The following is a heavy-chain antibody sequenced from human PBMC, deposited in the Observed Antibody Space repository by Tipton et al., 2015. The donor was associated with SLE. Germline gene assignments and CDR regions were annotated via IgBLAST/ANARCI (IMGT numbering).Heavy chain of an antibody. CDR3: ARPCFYGSGSSRAHWDFDL. J-gene: IGHJ2*01. Sequence: SLRLSCAASGFSFSSYGMHWVRQAPGKGLEWVALIWYDGSNKYYAESVKGRLTISRDNSKNTLYLQMNSLGAEDTSVYYCARPCFYGSGSSRAHWDFDLWGRGPLVTVSS. V-gene: IGHV3-33*01. CDR1: GFSFSSYG. CDR2: IWYDGSNK. D-gene: IGHD3-10*01.